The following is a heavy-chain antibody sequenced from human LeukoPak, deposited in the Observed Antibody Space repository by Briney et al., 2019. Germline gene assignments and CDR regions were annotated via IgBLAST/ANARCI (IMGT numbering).Heavy chain of an antibody. CDR1: GGTFSSYA. D-gene: IGHD3-9*01. V-gene: IGHV1-69*01. J-gene: IGHJ4*02. CDR2: IIPIFGTA. Sequence: SVKVSCKASGGTFSSYAISWVRQPPGQGLEWMGGIIPIFGTANYAQKFQGRVTITADESTSTAYMELSSLRSEDTAVYYCASGRYDILTGADYWGQGTLVTVSS. CDR3: ASGRYDILTGADY.